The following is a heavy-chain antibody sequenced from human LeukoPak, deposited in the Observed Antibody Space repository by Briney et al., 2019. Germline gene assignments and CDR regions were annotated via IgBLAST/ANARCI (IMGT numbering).Heavy chain of an antibody. CDR1: GFTFSDYY. J-gene: IGHJ6*03. Sequence: GGSLRLSCAASGFTFSDYYMSWIRQAPGKGLEWISYISSSGGTIYYAASVRGRFTISRDNVKNSLYLQMNSLRAEDTAVYYCATLSGGGFYYYYYMDVWGKGTTVTVSS. V-gene: IGHV3-11*04. D-gene: IGHD3-16*01. CDR2: ISSSGGTI. CDR3: ATLSGGGFYYYYYMDV.